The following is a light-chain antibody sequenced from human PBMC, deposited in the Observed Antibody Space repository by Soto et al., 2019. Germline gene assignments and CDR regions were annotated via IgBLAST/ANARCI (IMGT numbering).Light chain of an antibody. V-gene: IGKV3-20*01. CDR1: QSVSSS. CDR2: GAS. CDR3: QQYGNSPQT. Sequence: EIVLTQSPATLSLSPGERATLSCRASQSVSSSLAWYQQKPGQAPRLLIYGASSRATGIPNRFSGSGSGTDCTLTISRLEPEDVAVYYCQQYGNSPQTLGQGTKVDIK. J-gene: IGKJ1*01.